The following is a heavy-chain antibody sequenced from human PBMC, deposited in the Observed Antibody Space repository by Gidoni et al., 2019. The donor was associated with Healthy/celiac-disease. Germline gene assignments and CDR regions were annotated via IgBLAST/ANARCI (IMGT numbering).Heavy chain of an antibody. V-gene: IGHV1-2*02. J-gene: IGHJ4*02. CDR3: AREGIGELTYTPYFDY. CDR1: GYTFTGYY. D-gene: IGHD3-10*01. Sequence: QEQLVQSGAEVQKHGASVTVSCNASGYTFTGYYMHWVGQAPGQELEWLGWINRNSGGTNYAQKFQGRVTMTRDTSISTAYMELSRLRSDDTAVYYCAREGIGELTYTPYFDYWGQGTLVTVSS. CDR2: INRNSGGT.